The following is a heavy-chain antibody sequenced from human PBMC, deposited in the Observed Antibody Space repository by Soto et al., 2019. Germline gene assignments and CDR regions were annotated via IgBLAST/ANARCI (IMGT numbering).Heavy chain of an antibody. Sequence: GASVKVSCKASGGTFSSYAISWVRQAPGQGLEWMGGIIPIFGTANYAQKFQGRVTITADESTSTAYMELSSLRSEDTAVYYCARLAYDFWSGYYNYGMDVWGQGTTVTVSS. V-gene: IGHV1-69*13. J-gene: IGHJ6*02. CDR1: GGTFSSYA. CDR2: IIPIFGTA. CDR3: ARLAYDFWSGYYNYGMDV. D-gene: IGHD3-3*01.